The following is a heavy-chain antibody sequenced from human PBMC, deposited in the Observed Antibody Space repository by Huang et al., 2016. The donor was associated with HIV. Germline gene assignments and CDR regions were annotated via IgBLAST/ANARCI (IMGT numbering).Heavy chain of an antibody. CDR2: ISDSGSP. J-gene: IGHJ3*02. D-gene: IGHD3-22*01. Sequence: QVQLQQWGAELLKPSETLSLTCAVSGGSFSGHYWTWIRQPPGRGLGWIGEISDSGSPTYNPSLKSRVTISGDTSQSQFSLKLNSVTAADTAIYYCARMFKYDSGGYWGNDAFDIWGQGTMVTVSS. V-gene: IGHV4-34*02. CDR1: GGSFSGHY. CDR3: ARMFKYDSGGYWGNDAFDI.